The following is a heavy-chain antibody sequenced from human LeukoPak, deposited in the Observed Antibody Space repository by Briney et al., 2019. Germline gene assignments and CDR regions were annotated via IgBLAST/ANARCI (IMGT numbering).Heavy chain of an antibody. CDR2: ISNSGATT. J-gene: IGHJ4*02. CDR1: GYILSSYA. Sequence: GSLRLSCEASGYILSSYAMSWVRQAPGKGLEWVSVISNSGATTDYADSVKGRFTISRDNSKNTLSLQMNSLRAEDTAVYYCAKEELYYYGSGTYYTLAPFDYWGQGTLVTVSS. V-gene: IGHV3-23*01. D-gene: IGHD3-10*01. CDR3: AKEELYYYGSGTYYTLAPFDY.